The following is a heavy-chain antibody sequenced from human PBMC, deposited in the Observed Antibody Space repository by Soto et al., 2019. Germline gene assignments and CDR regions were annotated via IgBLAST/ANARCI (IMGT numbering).Heavy chain of an antibody. CDR3: TTELKYYDILTGHGNVDY. Sequence: PGGSLRLSCAASGFTFSTYSMNWVRQAPGKGLEWVGRIKSKTDGGTTDYAAPVKGRFTISRDDSKNTLYLQMNSLKTEDTAVYYCTTELKYYDILTGHGNVDYWGQGTLVTVSS. D-gene: IGHD3-9*01. CDR2: IKSKTDGGTT. CDR1: GFTFSTYS. J-gene: IGHJ4*02. V-gene: IGHV3-15*07.